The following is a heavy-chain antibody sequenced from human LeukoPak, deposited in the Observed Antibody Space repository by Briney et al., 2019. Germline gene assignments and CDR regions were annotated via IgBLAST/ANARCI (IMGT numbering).Heavy chain of an antibody. D-gene: IGHD6-13*01. V-gene: IGHV4-59*08. CDR3: ARHEPRQQLVPYNWFDP. J-gene: IGHJ5*02. CDR1: GGSISSYY. CDR2: IYYSGST. Sequence: SETLSLTCTVSGGSISSYYWSWIRQPPGKGLEWIGYIYYSGSTNYNPSLKSRVTISVDTSKNQFSLKLSSVTAADTAVYYCARHEPRQQLVPYNWFDPWGQGTLVTVSS.